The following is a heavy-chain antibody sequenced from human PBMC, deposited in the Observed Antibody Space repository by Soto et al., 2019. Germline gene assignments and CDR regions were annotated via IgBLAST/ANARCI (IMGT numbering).Heavy chain of an antibody. V-gene: IGHV5-51*01. Sequence: PGESRKLPCQGSGYSFTIYCNCWLRQLHGKGLEWMGIIYPGDSDTRYSPSFQGQVTISADKSISTAYLQWSSLKASDTAMYYCARRSSGWLSPFDYWGQGTLVTVSS. D-gene: IGHD6-19*01. CDR3: ARRSSGWLSPFDY. J-gene: IGHJ4*02. CDR2: IYPGDSDT. CDR1: GYSFTIYC.